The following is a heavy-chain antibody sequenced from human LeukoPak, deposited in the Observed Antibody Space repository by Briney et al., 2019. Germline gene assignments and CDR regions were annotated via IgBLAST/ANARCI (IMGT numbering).Heavy chain of an antibody. Sequence: PGRSLRLSCAASGFTFDDYAMHWVRQAPGKGLERVSGISWNSGSKGYADFVKGRFTISRDNAKNSLYLQMNSLRAEDTALYYCAKNISAHYYGSGSSAFDIWGQGTMVTVSS. J-gene: IGHJ3*02. CDR2: ISWNSGSK. CDR3: AKNISAHYYGSGSSAFDI. D-gene: IGHD3-10*01. CDR1: GFTFDDYA. V-gene: IGHV3-9*01.